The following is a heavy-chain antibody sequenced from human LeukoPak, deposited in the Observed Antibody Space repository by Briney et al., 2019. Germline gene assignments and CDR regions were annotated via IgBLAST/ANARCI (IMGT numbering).Heavy chain of an antibody. D-gene: IGHD3-16*01. CDR3: ARGRRESPGLGESFDY. CDR2: IIPIFGTA. J-gene: IGHJ4*02. V-gene: IGHV1-69*01. Sequence: VASVKVSCKASGGTFSSYAISWVRQAPGQGLEWMGGIIPIFGTANYAQKFQGRVTITADESTSTAYMELSSLRSEDTAVYYCARGRRESPGLGESFDYWGQGTLVTVSS. CDR1: GGTFSSYA.